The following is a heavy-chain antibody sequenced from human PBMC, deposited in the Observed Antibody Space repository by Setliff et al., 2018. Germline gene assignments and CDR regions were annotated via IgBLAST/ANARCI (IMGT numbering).Heavy chain of an antibody. D-gene: IGHD5-18*01. V-gene: IGHV3-48*04. CDR2: INTYGDTI. J-gene: IGHJ4*02. CDR1: GFTFSGYS. CDR3: AREYSYGSRYFDY. Sequence: LRLSCEASGFTFSGYSMNWVRQAPGKGLDWVSYINTYGDTIYYADSVKGRFTISRDNAKNLLYLQMNSLRAEDTAVYYCAREYSYGSRYFDYWGQGTLVTVSS.